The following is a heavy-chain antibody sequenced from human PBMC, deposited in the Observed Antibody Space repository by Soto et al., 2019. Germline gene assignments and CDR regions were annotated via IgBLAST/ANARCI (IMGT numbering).Heavy chain of an antibody. D-gene: IGHD2-15*01. CDR3: ARDQGHGPLLRGGSCYDY. CDR1: GFTFSSYS. V-gene: IGHV3-48*02. Sequence: GGSLRLSCAASGFTFSSYSMNWVRQAPGKGLEWVSYISSSSSTIYYADSVKGRFTISRDNAKNSLYLQMNSLRDEDTAVYYCARDQGHGPLLRGGSCYDYWGQGTLVTVSS. J-gene: IGHJ4*02. CDR2: ISSSSSTI.